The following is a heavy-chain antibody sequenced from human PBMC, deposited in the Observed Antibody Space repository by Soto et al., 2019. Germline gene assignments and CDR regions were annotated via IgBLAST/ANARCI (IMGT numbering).Heavy chain of an antibody. CDR3: ARDTYSNYGYYYYGMDV. CDR1: GFTFSSYW. CDR2: IKQDGSEK. D-gene: IGHD4-4*01. J-gene: IGHJ6*02. V-gene: IGHV3-7*01. Sequence: GGSLRLSCAASGFTFSSYWMSWVRQAPGKGLEWVANIKQDGSEKYYVDSVKGRFTISRDNAKNSLYLQMNSLRAEDTAVYYCARDTYSNYGYYYYGMDVWGQGTTVTVSS.